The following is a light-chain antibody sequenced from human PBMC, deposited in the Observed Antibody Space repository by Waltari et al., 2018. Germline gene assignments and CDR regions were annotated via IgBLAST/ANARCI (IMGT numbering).Light chain of an antibody. CDR1: SSDFGTYKY. J-gene: IGLJ3*02. CDR2: DVS. Sequence: QSALTPPRSVSGSPGQSVTISCTGTSSDFGTYKYVSWHQQHPGQAPKLIIFDVSKRPSGVPDRFSGSKSGDTASLTISGLQAEDEADYYCCSYTVSNTLLFGGGTKLTVL. V-gene: IGLV2-11*01. CDR3: CSYTVSNTLL.